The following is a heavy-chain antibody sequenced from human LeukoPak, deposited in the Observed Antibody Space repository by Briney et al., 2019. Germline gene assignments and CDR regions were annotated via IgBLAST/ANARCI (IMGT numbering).Heavy chain of an antibody. D-gene: IGHD3-10*01. Sequence: GGSLRLSCAASGFTFSTYAMSWVRQAPGKGLEWVAVISYDGSNKYYADSVKGRFTISRDNSKNTLYLQMNSLRAEDTAVYYCAKDSGWASYMDVWGKGTTVTVSS. J-gene: IGHJ6*03. CDR3: AKDSGWASYMDV. CDR2: ISYDGSNK. CDR1: GFTFSTYA. V-gene: IGHV3-30*18.